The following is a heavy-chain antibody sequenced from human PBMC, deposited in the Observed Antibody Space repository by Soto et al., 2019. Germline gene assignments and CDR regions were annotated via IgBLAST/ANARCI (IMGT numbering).Heavy chain of an antibody. CDR2: IYYSGST. CDR3: ARYYDILTGYNIAFDY. Sequence: SETLSLTCTVSGGSINSGDYYWSWIRQPPGKGLEWIGYIYYSGSTYYNPSLKSRVTISVDTSKNQFSLKLSSVTAADTAVYYCARYYDILTGYNIAFDYWGQGTLVTVSS. J-gene: IGHJ4*02. D-gene: IGHD3-9*01. V-gene: IGHV4-30-4*01. CDR1: GGSINSGDYY.